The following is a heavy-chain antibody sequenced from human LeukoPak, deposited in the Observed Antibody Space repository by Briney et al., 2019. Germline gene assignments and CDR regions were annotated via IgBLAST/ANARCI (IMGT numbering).Heavy chain of an antibody. Sequence: GGSLRLSCAASGFTVSSNYMSWVRQAPGKGLEWVSVIYSGGSTYYADSVKGRFTISRDNSKNTLYLQMNSLRAEDTAVYYCARGPDYYGSGSYYNGKDLDYWGQGTLVTVSS. CDR1: GFTVSSNY. CDR2: IYSGGST. J-gene: IGHJ4*02. D-gene: IGHD3-10*01. V-gene: IGHV3-53*01. CDR3: ARGPDYYGSGSYYNGKDLDY.